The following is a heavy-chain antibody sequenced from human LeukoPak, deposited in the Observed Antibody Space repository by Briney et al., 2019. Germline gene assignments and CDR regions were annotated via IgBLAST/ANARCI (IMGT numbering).Heavy chain of an antibody. V-gene: IGHV3-48*03. CDR1: GFTFSSYE. Sequence: GGSMRLSCAASGFTFSSYEMNWVRQAPGKGLEWVSYISSSGSTIYYADSVKGRFTISRDNAKNSLYLQMDSLRAEDTAVYYCARDLKTYSSSSWWGQGTLVTVSS. J-gene: IGHJ4*02. D-gene: IGHD6-13*01. CDR3: ARDLKTYSSSSW. CDR2: ISSSGSTI.